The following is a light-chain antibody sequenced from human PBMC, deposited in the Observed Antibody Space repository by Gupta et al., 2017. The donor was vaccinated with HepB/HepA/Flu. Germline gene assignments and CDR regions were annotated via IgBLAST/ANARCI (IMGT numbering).Light chain of an antibody. V-gene: IGKV1-5*03. J-gene: IGKJ1*01. Sequence: DIQMTQSPSTLSASVGDRVTITCRANQTISFWLAWYQQKPGKAPKLLIYKASSLKDGVPSRFIGSGSGTEFTLTISSLQPDDFATYYCQQYPHYPRTFGQGTXVEIK. CDR2: KAS. CDR1: QTISFW. CDR3: QQYPHYPRT.